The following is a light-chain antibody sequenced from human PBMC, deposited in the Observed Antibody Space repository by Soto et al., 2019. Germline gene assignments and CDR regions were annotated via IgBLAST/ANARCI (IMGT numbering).Light chain of an antibody. CDR2: DVS. CDR3: SSYTTSTTVV. CDR1: SSDVGDYKY. J-gene: IGLJ1*01. V-gene: IGLV2-14*01. Sequence: QSVLTQPASVSGSPGQSITISCTGTSSDVGDYKYVSWYQQHPGRAPKLMIFDVSNRPSGVSNRFSGSKSGNTASLTISGLQPEDEADYYCSSYTTSTTVVFGTGTKVTVL.